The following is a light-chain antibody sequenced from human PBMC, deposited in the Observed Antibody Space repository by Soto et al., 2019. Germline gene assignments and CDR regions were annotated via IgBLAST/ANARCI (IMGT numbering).Light chain of an antibody. CDR3: QEYASYSLP. CDR2: KAS. V-gene: IGKV1-5*03. Sequence: DSQMNQYPSTLSASVGDRVTITCRASQSISSWLAGYQQKPGKAPKLLISKASTLQTCVPPRFRGSGSGTELKLTISSLHPDDFANYDDQEYASYSLPFGGGCNVEIK. J-gene: IGKJ4*01. CDR1: QSISSW.